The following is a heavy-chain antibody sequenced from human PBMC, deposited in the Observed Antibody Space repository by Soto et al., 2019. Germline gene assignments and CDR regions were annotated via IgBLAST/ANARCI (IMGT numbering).Heavy chain of an antibody. J-gene: IGHJ5*02. CDR3: ARDVSGSGTKGLDP. CDR1: GFTFSSYG. CDR2: ISYDGSNK. Sequence: QVQLVESGGGVVQPGRSLRLSCAASGFTFSSYGMHWVRQAPGKGLEWVAVISYDGSNKYYADSVKGRFTISRDNSKNTLYLQMNSLRAEDTAVYYCARDVSGSGTKGLDPWGQGILVTVSS. V-gene: IGHV3-30*03. D-gene: IGHD3-10*01.